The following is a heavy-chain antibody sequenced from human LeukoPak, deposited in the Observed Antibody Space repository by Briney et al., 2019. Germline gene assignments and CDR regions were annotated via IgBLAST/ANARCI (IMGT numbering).Heavy chain of an antibody. V-gene: IGHV3-15*01. D-gene: IGHD3-3*01. CDR1: GFTVSDSF. J-gene: IGHJ3*02. Sequence: GGSLRLSCAASGFTVSDSFMTWVRQAPGKGLEWVGRIKNKIDGGTADYAAPVKGRFTIPRDDSKNMLYLQMNSLRTEDTAVYYCTSYNDRDAFNIWGQGTMVTVS. CDR2: IKNKIDGGTA. CDR3: TSYNDRDAFNI.